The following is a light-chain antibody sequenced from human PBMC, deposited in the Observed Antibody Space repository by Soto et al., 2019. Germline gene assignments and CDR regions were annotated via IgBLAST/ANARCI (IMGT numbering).Light chain of an antibody. CDR2: DAS. V-gene: IGKV1-33*01. CDR1: QDISND. Sequence: DIQMTQSPSSLSASVGDRVTITCQASQDISNDLNWYQQKPGKAPKLLIYDASNLETGFPSRFSGSGSVTDFTFTISSLQPEDIATYYCQQYDNLLTFGGGTKVEIK. J-gene: IGKJ4*01. CDR3: QQYDNLLT.